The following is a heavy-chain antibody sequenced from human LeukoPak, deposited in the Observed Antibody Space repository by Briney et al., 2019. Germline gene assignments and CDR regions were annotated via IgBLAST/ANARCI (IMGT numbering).Heavy chain of an antibody. J-gene: IGHJ4*02. D-gene: IGHD5-18*01. CDR1: GGTFSSYA. CDR3: ARGRKYTSGYRVTELGSGYSDY. Sequence: GASVKVSCKASGGTFSSYAISWVRQAPGQGLEWMGGIIPIFGTANYAQKFQGRVTITADKSTSTAYMELSSLRSADTAVYYCARGRKYTSGYRVTELGSGYSDYWGQGTLVTVSS. V-gene: IGHV1-69*06. CDR2: IIPIFGTA.